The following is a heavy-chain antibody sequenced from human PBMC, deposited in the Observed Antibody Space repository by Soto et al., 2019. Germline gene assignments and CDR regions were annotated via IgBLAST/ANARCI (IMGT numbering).Heavy chain of an antibody. CDR3: LSRIGYCSGGSCYSDSYNWFDP. Sequence: ASVKVSSKASGYTFTSYDINWVRQATGQGLEWMGWMNPNSGNTGYAQKFQGRVTMTRNTSISTAYMELSSLRSEDTAVYYCLSRIGYCSGGSCYSDSYNWFDPWGQGTLVTVSS. J-gene: IGHJ5*02. CDR2: MNPNSGNT. D-gene: IGHD2-15*01. V-gene: IGHV1-8*01. CDR1: GYTFTSYD.